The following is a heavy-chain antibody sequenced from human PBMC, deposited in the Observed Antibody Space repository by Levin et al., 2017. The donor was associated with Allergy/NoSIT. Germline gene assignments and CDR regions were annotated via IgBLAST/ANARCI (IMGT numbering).Heavy chain of an antibody. Sequence: PSETLSLTCTVSGGSISYNYWSWIRQPPGRGLEWIGYISYSGDTNYNPSLKSRVTISGDTSKNQFSLHLSSVTAADTAVYYCARVPSHPFYYGLDIWGQGTTVTVSS. V-gene: IGHV4-59*01. J-gene: IGHJ6*02. D-gene: IGHD6-6*01. CDR3: ARVPSHPFYYGLDI. CDR2: ISYSGDT. CDR1: GGSISYNY.